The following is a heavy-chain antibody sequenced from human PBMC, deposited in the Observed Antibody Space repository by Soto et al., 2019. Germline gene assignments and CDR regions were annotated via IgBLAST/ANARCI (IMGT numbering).Heavy chain of an antibody. CDR2: IFDSGTT. Sequence: QVQLQESGPGLVKPSQTLSLTCTVSGGSITSDYSCWSWIRQPPGEGLEWIGHIFDSGTTYTNPSLRRPVAISLDPPKNHFSLTLSAVTAADTAVYYCARGPSGDKVHYWGQGALVTVSS. CDR1: GGSITSDYSC. CDR3: ARGPSGDKVHY. D-gene: IGHD7-27*01. J-gene: IGHJ4*02. V-gene: IGHV4-30-4*01.